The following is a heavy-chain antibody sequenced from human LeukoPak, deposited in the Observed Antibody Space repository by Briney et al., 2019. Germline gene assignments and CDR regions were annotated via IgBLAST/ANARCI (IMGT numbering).Heavy chain of an antibody. V-gene: IGHV3-30*02. Sequence: QSGGSLRLSCAASGFTFSSYGIHWVRQAPGKGLEWVAFIRYDEINKYYADSVKGRFTNSRDNSKGTLDLQMYSLRAEDTAVYYCAKDRSGFDYWGQGTLVTVSS. J-gene: IGHJ4*02. CDR1: GFTFSSYG. CDR2: IRYDEINK. CDR3: AKDRSGFDY. D-gene: IGHD1-26*01.